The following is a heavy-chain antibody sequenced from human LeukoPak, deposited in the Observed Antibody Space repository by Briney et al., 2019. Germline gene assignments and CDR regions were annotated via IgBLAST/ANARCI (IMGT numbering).Heavy chain of an antibody. CDR2: IYYSGST. D-gene: IGHD4-17*01. CDR1: GGSISSGDYY. Sequence: SETLSLTCTVSGGSISSGDYYWSWIRQPPGKGLEWIGYIYYSGSTYYNPSLKSRVTISVDTSKNQFSLKLSSVTAADTAVYYCARQHDYGDYWFDPWGQETLVTVSS. CDR3: ARQHDYGDYWFDP. J-gene: IGHJ5*02. V-gene: IGHV4-30-4*02.